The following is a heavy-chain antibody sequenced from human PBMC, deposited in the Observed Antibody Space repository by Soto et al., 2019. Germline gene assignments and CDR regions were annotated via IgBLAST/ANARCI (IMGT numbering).Heavy chain of an antibody. CDR1: GFTFSNFG. CDR2: IWDDGKEK. V-gene: IGHV3-33*01. Sequence: QVQVVESGGGVVQPGRSLKLSCAASGFTFSNFGMHWVRQAPGKGLEWVAVIWDDGKEKYYADSAKGRSTIPRDNSKNTLYLQMTSLRAEDTAVYYCARDPWEDEAIDYWGQGTLVTVSS. CDR3: ARDPWEDEAIDY. J-gene: IGHJ4*02. D-gene: IGHD1-26*01.